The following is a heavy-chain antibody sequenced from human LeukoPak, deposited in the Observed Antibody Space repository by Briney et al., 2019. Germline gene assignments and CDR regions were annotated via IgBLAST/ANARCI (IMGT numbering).Heavy chain of an antibody. J-gene: IGHJ3*02. CDR2: ISSSSSYI. V-gene: IGHV3-21*04. CDR1: GFTFNSYS. D-gene: IGHD3-3*01. Sequence: GGSLRLSCEASGFTFNSYSMNWVRQAPGKGLEWVSSISSSSSYIYYADSVKGRFTISRDNSKNTLYLQMNSLRAEDTAVYYCAKDLSRSGEITIFGVVSVRGNDAFDIWGQGTMVTVSS. CDR3: AKDLSRSGEITIFGVVSVRGNDAFDI.